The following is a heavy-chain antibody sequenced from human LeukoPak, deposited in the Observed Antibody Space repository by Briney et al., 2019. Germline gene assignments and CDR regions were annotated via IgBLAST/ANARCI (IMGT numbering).Heavy chain of an antibody. J-gene: IGHJ3*02. CDR1: GGTFSSYA. Sequence: SVKVSCKASGGTFSSYAISWLRQAPGQGLEWMGRIIPIFGTANYAQKFQGRVTITTDESTSTAYMELSSLRSEDTAVYYCVTGYYDSSGYYHGRGAFDIWGQGTMVTVSS. D-gene: IGHD3-22*01. V-gene: IGHV1-69*05. CDR3: VTGYYDSSGYYHGRGAFDI. CDR2: IIPIFGTA.